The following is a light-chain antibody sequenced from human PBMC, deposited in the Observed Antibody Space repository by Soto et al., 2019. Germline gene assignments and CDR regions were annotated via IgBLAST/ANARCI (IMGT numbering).Light chain of an antibody. CDR1: QGISNW. V-gene: IGKV1-12*01. CDR3: QQANSFPLT. CDR2: TGS. J-gene: IGKJ4*01. Sequence: DIQMTQSPSSVYASVGDRVSITCRASQGISNWLAWYQQKPGRAPKLLIYTGSSLQSGVPSRFSGTGSGTDFTLTISSQQPEDVATYYCQQANSFPLTFGGGTKVEIK.